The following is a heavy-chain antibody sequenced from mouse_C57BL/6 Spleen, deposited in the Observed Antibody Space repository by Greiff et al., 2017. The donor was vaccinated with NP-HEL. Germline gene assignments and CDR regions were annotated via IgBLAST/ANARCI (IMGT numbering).Heavy chain of an antibody. V-gene: IGHV5-9-1*02. CDR3: TRGIYYGYYAMDY. D-gene: IGHD2-1*01. CDR1: GFTFSSYA. CDR2: ISSGGDYI. J-gene: IGHJ4*01. Sequence: EVKLMESGEGLVKPGGSLKLSCAASGFTFSSYAMSWVRQTPEKRLEWVAYISSGGDYIYYADTVKGRFTISRDNARNTLYLQMSSLKSEDTAMYYCTRGIYYGYYAMDYWGQGTSVTVSS.